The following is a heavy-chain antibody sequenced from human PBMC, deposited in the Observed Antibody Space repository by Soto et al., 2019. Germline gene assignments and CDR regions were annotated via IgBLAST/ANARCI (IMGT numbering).Heavy chain of an antibody. D-gene: IGHD1-1*01. J-gene: IGHJ4*02. Sequence: QVQLVESGGGVVQPGRSLRLSCAASGFTFSTYGMHWVRQAPGKGLEWVAVISYDGNNKYYADSVKGRFTISSDSSEITLYLQMNSLRAEDTAVYYCAKSVYNWNDGFFDYWGQGTLVTVSS. CDR2: ISYDGNNK. CDR1: GFTFSTYG. CDR3: AKSVYNWNDGFFDY. V-gene: IGHV3-30*18.